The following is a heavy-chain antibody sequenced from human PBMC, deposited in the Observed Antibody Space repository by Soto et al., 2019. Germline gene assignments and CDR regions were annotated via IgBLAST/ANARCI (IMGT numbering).Heavy chain of an antibody. Sequence: LRLSCAASGFTFSSYAMSWVRQAPGKGLEWVSAISGSGGSTYYADSVKGRFTISRGNSKNTLYLQMNSLRAEDTAVYYCAASGWYVFRKWGQGTLVTVSS. CDR1: GFTFSSYA. CDR2: ISGSGGST. D-gene: IGHD6-19*01. V-gene: IGHV3-23*01. CDR3: AASGWYVFRK. J-gene: IGHJ4*02.